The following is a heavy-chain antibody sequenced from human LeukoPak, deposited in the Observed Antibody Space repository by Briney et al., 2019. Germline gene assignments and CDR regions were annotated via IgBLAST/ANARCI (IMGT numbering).Heavy chain of an antibody. CDR2: ISAYNGNT. D-gene: IGHD3-3*01. CDR3: ARDLYYDFWSGSRRLDY. CDR1: GYTFTSYG. J-gene: IGHJ4*02. V-gene: IGHV1-18*01. Sequence: GASVKVSCKASGYTFTSYGISWVRQAPGQGLEWMGWISAYNGNTNYAQKLQGRVTMTTDTSTSTAYMELRSLRSDDTAVYYCARDLYYDFWSGSRRLDYWGQGTLVTVSS.